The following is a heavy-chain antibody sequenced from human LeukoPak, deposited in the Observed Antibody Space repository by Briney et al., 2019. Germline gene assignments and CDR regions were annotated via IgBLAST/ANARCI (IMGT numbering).Heavy chain of an antibody. J-gene: IGHJ2*01. D-gene: IGHD3-10*01. CDR1: GGSISSSAYY. V-gene: IGHV4-39*01. CDR2: IYYSGST. Sequence: SETLSLTCTVSGGSISSSAYYWGWIRQSPGKGLGWIGSIYYSGSTYYNPSLKSRVTISVDTSKNQFSLKLNSVTAADTAVYYCARPPNTSYYGSGRGFFDLWGRGTLVTVSS. CDR3: ARPPNTSYYGSGRGFFDL.